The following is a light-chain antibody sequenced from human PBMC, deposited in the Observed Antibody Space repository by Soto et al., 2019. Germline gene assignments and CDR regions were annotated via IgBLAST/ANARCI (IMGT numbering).Light chain of an antibody. V-gene: IGLV2-14*01. CDR3: FSKISGFVYG. CDR2: DVN. J-gene: IGLJ1*01. Sequence: QSVLAQPASVSGSFGQSITISCSGPNTDLGVYGYVSWYQHHPGKAPKLLNYDVNNRPSGISDRFSGSKSGDTASLTISGLQAEDEADYFCFSKISGFVYGFGTGTKLTVL. CDR1: NTDLGVYGY.